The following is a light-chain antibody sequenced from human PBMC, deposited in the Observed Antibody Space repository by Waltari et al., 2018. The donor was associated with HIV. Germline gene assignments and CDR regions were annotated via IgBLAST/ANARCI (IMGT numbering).Light chain of an antibody. J-gene: IGLJ2*01. CDR1: KLGTKY. V-gene: IGLV3-1*01. CDR3: QAWDSETAV. CDR2: QDS. Sequence: SYELTQPPSVSVSPGQTASITCSGDKLGTKYACWYQLKPGQSPVLVIDQDSKRPSGIPERFSGSNSGNTATLTISGTQAMDEADYYCQAWDSETAVFGGGTKLTVL.